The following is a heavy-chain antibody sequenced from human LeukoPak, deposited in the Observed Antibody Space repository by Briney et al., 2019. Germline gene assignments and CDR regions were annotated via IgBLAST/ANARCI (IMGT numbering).Heavy chain of an antibody. V-gene: IGHV3-48*04. J-gene: IGHJ6*03. Sequence: GGSLRLSCAASGFTFSTYSMNWVRQAPGKGLEWVSYISSSSGTIYYADSVEGRFTISRDNAKNSLCLQMNSLRAEDTAVYYCARGLRHQLLYCYYYYMDVWGKGTTVTVSS. CDR1: GFTFSTYS. CDR2: ISSSSGTI. D-gene: IGHD2-2*01. CDR3: ARGLRHQLLYCYYYYMDV.